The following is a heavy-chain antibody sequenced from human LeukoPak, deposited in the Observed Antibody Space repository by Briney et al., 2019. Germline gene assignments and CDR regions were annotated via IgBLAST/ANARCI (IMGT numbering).Heavy chain of an antibody. D-gene: IGHD2-2*02. CDR2: ISYDGSNK. CDR1: GFTFSSYS. Sequence: GGSLRLSCAASGFTFSSYSMHWVRQAPGKGLEWVAVISYDGSNKYYADSVKGRFTISRDNSKNTLYLQMNSLRAEDTAVYYCAKETRQYQLLYGYFDYWGQGTLVTVSS. CDR3: AKETRQYQLLYGYFDY. J-gene: IGHJ4*02. V-gene: IGHV3-30*18.